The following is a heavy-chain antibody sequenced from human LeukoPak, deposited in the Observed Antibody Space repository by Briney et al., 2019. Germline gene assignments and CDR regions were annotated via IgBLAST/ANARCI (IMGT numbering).Heavy chain of an antibody. D-gene: IGHD2-15*01. CDR1: GFTFDNYA. CDR2: MSESSDSR. J-gene: IGHJ4*02. V-gene: IGHV3-23*01. Sequence: GGSLRLSCAASGFTFDNYAMSWVRQAPGKGLEWVSGMSESSDSRDYADSVKGLFTISRDNSKNTLYLQMNSRGAGGTAVYYCARSLFLRKFDYWGQGTLVPVSS. CDR3: ARSLFLRKFDY.